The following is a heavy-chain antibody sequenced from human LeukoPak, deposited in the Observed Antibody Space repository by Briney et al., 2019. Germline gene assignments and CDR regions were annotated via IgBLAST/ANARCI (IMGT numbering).Heavy chain of an antibody. D-gene: IGHD4-17*01. V-gene: IGHV3-9*03. CDR3: AKSYGDYALDY. CDR1: GFTFDDYA. J-gene: IGHJ4*02. Sequence: GGSLRLSCAASGFTFDDYAMHWVRQAPGKGLEWVSGISWSSGSIGYAASVRGRFTISRDNAKNSLYLQMNSLRAEDMALYYCAKSYGDYALDYWGQGTLVTVSS. CDR2: ISWSSGSI.